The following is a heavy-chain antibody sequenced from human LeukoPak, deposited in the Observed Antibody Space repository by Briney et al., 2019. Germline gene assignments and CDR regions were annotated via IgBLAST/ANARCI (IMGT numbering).Heavy chain of an antibody. J-gene: IGHJ4*02. CDR1: GYTFTSYG. D-gene: IGHD1-20*01. CDR2: ISAYNGNT. CDR3: ARAGLITGNHVVADY. Sequence: ASVKVSCKASGYTFTSYGISWVRQAPGQGLEWMGWISAYNGNTNYAQKLQGRVTMTTDTSTSTAYMELRSLRSDDTAVYYCARAGLITGNHVVADYWGQGTLVTVSS. V-gene: IGHV1-18*01.